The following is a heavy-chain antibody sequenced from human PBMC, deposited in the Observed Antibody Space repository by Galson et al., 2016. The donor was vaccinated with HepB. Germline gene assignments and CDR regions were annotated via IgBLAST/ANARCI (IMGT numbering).Heavy chain of an antibody. CDR1: GYTFTSYY. CDR2: INPSGGST. D-gene: IGHD1-26*01. J-gene: IGHJ4*02. CDR3: AVGVGMGASQACDY. Sequence: SVKVSCKASGYTFTSYYMHWVRQAPGQGLEWMGIINPSGGSTSYAQKIQDRVSMTRDTATSTVYMELRSLRSEDTAVYYCAVGVGMGASQACDYWGQGTLGTVSS. V-gene: IGHV1-46*01.